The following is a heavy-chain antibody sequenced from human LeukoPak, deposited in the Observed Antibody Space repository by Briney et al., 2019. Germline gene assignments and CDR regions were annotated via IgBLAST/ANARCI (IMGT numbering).Heavy chain of an antibody. CDR2: IYDSGTT. D-gene: IGHD2/OR15-2a*01. Sequence: PGGSLRLSCAASGVTFSKAWMSWVRQAPGKGLEWIGYIYDSGTTNYNPSLKSRVTISVDTATNQFSLKLRSVTAADTAVYYCARDFSAAFDIWGQGTMVTVSS. V-gene: IGHV4-59*01. J-gene: IGHJ3*02. CDR1: GVTFSKAW. CDR3: ARDFSAAFDI.